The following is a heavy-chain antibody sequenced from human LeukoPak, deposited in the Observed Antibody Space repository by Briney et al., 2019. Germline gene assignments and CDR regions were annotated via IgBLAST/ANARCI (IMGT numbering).Heavy chain of an antibody. D-gene: IGHD6-6*01. Sequence: SETLSLTCTVSGGSVRSPDSYWSWIRQPPGKGLEWIGNVYYIGTTSYNSSLKSRVTISVDISKNHFSLEVTSVTAADTAVYFCARNTSSSPWFDPWGQGTLVTVSS. CDR3: ARNTSSSPWFDP. V-gene: IGHV4-61*03. J-gene: IGHJ5*02. CDR1: GGSVRSPDSY. CDR2: VYYIGTT.